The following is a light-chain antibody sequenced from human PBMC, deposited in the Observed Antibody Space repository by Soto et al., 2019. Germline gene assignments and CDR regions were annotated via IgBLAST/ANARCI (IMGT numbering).Light chain of an antibody. CDR2: GAS. Sequence: EIVLTQSPGTLSLSPGGRATLSCRASQSVSRNYVAWYQQKPGQAPRLLIYGASSRASGIPDRFSGSGSGADFTLSITRLEPEDFALYYCQQYGSTPLTFGGGTKVDIK. V-gene: IGKV3-20*01. CDR3: QQYGSTPLT. CDR1: QSVSRNY. J-gene: IGKJ4*01.